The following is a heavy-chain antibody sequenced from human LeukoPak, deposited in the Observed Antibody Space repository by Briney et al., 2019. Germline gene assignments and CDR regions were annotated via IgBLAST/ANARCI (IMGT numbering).Heavy chain of an antibody. Sequence: ASVKVSCKASGYTFTSYGISWVRQAPGQGLEWMGIINPSGGSTSYAQKFQGRVTMTRDMSTSTVYMELSSLRSEDTAVYYCARRTAMGPDAFDIWGQGTMVTVSS. V-gene: IGHV1-46*01. CDR1: GYTFTSYG. CDR2: INPSGGST. CDR3: ARRTAMGPDAFDI. D-gene: IGHD5-18*01. J-gene: IGHJ3*02.